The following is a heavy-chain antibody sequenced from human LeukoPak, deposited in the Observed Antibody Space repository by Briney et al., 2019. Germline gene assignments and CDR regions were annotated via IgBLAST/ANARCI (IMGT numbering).Heavy chain of an antibody. CDR1: GFTFSTYS. J-gene: IGHJ4*02. Sequence: GGSLRLSCEASGFTFSTYSMTWVRQAPGKGLEWVSSISSGSTYIYYSGSVKGRFTISRDNAKNSLSLQMNSLRAEDTAVYLCARTFIAAAGSDYWGQGTLVTVSS. CDR3: ARTFIAAAGSDY. V-gene: IGHV3-21*01. D-gene: IGHD6-13*01. CDR2: ISSGSTYI.